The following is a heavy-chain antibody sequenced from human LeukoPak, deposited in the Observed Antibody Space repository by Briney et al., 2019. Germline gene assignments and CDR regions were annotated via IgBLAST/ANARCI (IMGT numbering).Heavy chain of an antibody. D-gene: IGHD6-13*01. Sequence: SETLSLTCTVSGYSISSGYFWGWIRQPPGKGLEWIGTIYHSGSTYYNASLESRVTISVDTSKNQFSLKLSSVTAADTAVYYCARAYSSSWYFNWFDPWGQGTLVTVSS. V-gene: IGHV4-38-2*02. CDR1: GYSISSGYF. J-gene: IGHJ5*02. CDR3: ARAYSSSWYFNWFDP. CDR2: IYHSGST.